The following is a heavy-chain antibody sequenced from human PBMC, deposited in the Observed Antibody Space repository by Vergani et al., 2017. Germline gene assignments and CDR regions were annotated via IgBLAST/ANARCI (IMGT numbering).Heavy chain of an antibody. CDR3: AKARDPNCKGGNCYSYYYGLDL. CDR1: GFTFSSFA. Sequence: EVQLLESGGGLVQPGGSLRLSCAASGFTFSSFAMSWVRQAPGKGLEWVSSIGVSGCGTFYADSVKGRFTISRDNSKDTLYLQMNSLRVEDTAIYYCAKARDPNCKGGNCYSYYYGLDLWGQGTTVTVSS. CDR2: IGVSGCGT. V-gene: IGHV3-23*01. J-gene: IGHJ6*02. D-gene: IGHD2-15*01.